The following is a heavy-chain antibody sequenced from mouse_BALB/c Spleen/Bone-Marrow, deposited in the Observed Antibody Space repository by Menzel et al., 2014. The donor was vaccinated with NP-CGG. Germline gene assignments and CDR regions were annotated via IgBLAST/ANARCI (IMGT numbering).Heavy chain of an antibody. Sequence: QVTLKECGAELARPGASVKLSCKASGYTFTSYWMQWIKQRPGQGLEWIGAIYPGDGDTTYTQKFKGKATLTADKSSSTAYMQLSSLASEDSAVYYCARSRGWYFDVWGAGTTVTVSS. CDR1: GYTFTSYW. J-gene: IGHJ1*01. CDR2: IYPGDGDT. CDR3: ARSRGWYFDV. V-gene: IGHV1-87*01.